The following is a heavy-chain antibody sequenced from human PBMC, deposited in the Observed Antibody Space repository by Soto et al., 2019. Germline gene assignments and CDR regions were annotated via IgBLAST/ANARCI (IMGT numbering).Heavy chain of an antibody. CDR3: ARGGASYELHYYYGMDV. CDR1: GYTFTSYG. J-gene: IGHJ6*02. Sequence: QVQLVQSGAEVKKPGASVKVSCKASGYTFTSYGISWVRQAPGQGLEWMGWISTYNGNTNYAQKLQGRVTMTTDTSTSTAYLELRSLRSDDTAVYYCARGGASYELHYYYGMDVWGQGTTVTVSS. V-gene: IGHV1-18*01. CDR2: ISTYNGNT. D-gene: IGHD1-26*01.